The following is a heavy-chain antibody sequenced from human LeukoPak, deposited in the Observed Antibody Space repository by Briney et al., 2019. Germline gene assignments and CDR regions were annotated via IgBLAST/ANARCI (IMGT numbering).Heavy chain of an antibody. CDR3: ARDQGIAAAGTDFDY. CDR1: GGSISSSNHY. D-gene: IGHD6-13*01. V-gene: IGHV4-39*07. J-gene: IGHJ4*02. CDR2: IYYSGRT. Sequence: SETLSLTCTVSGGSISSSNHYWGWIRQPPGKGLECIGSIYYSGRTYYNPSLKSRVTISLDTSKNQFSLKLSSVTAADTAVYYCARDQGIAAAGTDFDYWGQGTLVTVSS.